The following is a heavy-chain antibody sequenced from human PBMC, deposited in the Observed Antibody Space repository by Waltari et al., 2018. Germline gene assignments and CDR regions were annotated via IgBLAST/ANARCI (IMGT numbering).Heavy chain of an antibody. D-gene: IGHD6-13*01. CDR1: GVTFSSYA. Sequence: QVQLVQSGAEVKKTGSSVKVSCKASGVTFSSYAISWVRQAPGQGLEWMGGIIPIFGTENYAKKFQGRVTITPDESTSTAYMELSSLRSEDTAVYYCASQNSSSWYGFDYWGQGTLFTVSS. J-gene: IGHJ4*02. V-gene: IGHV1-69*05. CDR3: ASQNSSSWYGFDY. CDR2: IIPIFGTE.